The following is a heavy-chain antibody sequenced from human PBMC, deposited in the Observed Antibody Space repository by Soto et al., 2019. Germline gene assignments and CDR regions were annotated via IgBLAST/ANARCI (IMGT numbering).Heavy chain of an antibody. V-gene: IGHV4-30-2*01. CDR1: GGSISSGGYS. CDR3: ARGGAGSGIAQIDY. J-gene: IGHJ4*02. Sequence: SETLSLTCAVSGGSISSGGYSWSWIRQPPGKGLEWIGYIYHSGSTYYNPSLKSRVTISVDRSKNQFSLKLSSVTAADTAVYYCARGGAGSGIAQIDYWGQGTLVTVSS. D-gene: IGHD3-10*01. CDR2: IYHSGST.